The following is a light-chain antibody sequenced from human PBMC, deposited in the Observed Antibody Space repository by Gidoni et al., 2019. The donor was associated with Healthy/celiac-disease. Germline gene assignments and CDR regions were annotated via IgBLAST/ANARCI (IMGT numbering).Light chain of an antibody. CDR2: GAS. Sequence: EIVLTQYPVTLSLSPGERATLSCRASQSVSSSYLAWYQQKPGQAPRLLIYGASSRATGIPDRFSGSGSGTYFTLTISRLEPEDFAVYYCQQYGSSPRYTFGQGTKLEIK. CDR1: QSVSSSY. J-gene: IGKJ2*01. CDR3: QQYGSSPRYT. V-gene: IGKV3-20*01.